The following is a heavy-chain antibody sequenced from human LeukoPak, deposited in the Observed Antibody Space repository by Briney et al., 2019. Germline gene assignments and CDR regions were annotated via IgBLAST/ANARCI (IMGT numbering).Heavy chain of an antibody. D-gene: IGHD7-27*01. CDR2: ISSSSSYI. V-gene: IGHV3-21*01. Sequence: GGSLRLSCAASGFTFSSYSMNWVRQAPGKGLEWVSSISSSSSYIYYADSVKGRFTISRDNAKNSLYLQMNRLRAEDTAVYSCARARLGLPLDYWGEGTLVTVSS. CDR1: GFTFSSYS. CDR3: ARARLGLPLDY. J-gene: IGHJ4*02.